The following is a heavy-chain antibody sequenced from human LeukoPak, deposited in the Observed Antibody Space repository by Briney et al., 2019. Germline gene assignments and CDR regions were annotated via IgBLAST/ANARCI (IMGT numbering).Heavy chain of an antibody. CDR2: IGGSGGDT. J-gene: IGHJ6*02. CDR3: AKDWRMEV. CDR1: GFTFSSSA. Sequence: GRSLRLSCVASGFTFSSSAMNWVRQAPGEGLQWVSAIGGSGGDTYYADSVKGRFTISRENSKTTVYLQMDNLRAEDMAVYYCAKDWRMEVWGPGTTVTVSS. V-gene: IGHV3-23*01.